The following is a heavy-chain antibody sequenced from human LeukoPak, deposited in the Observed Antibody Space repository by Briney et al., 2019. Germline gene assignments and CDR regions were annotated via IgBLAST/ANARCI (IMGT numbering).Heavy chain of an antibody. J-gene: IGHJ3*02. CDR2: INVEGTST. Sequence: GGSLRLSCAASGFTLSSHWMHWVRQGPGKGLVWVSRINVEGTSTKYADSVKGRFTISRDNSKNTLYLQMNSLKAEDTAVYYCARPPMVRGVIITGDDVFDIWGQGTMVTVSS. V-gene: IGHV3-74*01. D-gene: IGHD3-10*01. CDR1: GFTLSSHW. CDR3: ARPPMVRGVIITGDDVFDI.